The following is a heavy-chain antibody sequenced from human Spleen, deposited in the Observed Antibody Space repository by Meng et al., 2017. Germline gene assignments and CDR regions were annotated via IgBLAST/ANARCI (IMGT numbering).Heavy chain of an antibody. D-gene: IGHD3-10*01. Sequence: SETLSLTCTVSGGSISSYYWSWIRQPPGKGLEWIANIFHSGTSLFNPSLKSRVTIAADTSNNQFSLKLSSVTAADTAVYYCARSVLYGSGSYPYWEGGDRNYGYFDLWGRGTLVTVSS. V-gene: IGHV4-59*01. CDR1: GGSISSYY. J-gene: IGHJ2*01. CDR2: IFHSGTS. CDR3: ARSVLYGSGSYPYWEGGDRNYGYFDL.